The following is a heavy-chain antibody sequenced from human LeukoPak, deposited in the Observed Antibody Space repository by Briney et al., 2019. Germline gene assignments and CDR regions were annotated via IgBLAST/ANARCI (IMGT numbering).Heavy chain of an antibody. CDR1: GFPFSSYW. CDR2: IKKDGSEQ. Sequence: PGGSLRLSCVASGFPFSSYWMTWVRQAPGKGLEWVANIKKDGSEQYYVDSVKGRFTISRDNAKDSLYLQMNSLRAEDTAVYFCAMQAYGDFRYWGQGTLVTVSS. V-gene: IGHV3-7*03. CDR3: AMQAYGDFRY. D-gene: IGHD4-17*01. J-gene: IGHJ4*02.